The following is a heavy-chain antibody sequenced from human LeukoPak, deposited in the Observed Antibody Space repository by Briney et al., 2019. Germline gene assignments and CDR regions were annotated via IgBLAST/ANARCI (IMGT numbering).Heavy chain of an antibody. J-gene: IGHJ3*02. CDR3: ARGDYYDSSGYYRPDAFDI. Sequence: SETLSLAYTVSGGSISSYYWSWIRQPPGKGLEWIGYIYYSGSTNYNPSLKSRVTISVDTSKNQFSLKLSSVTAADTAVYYCARGDYYDSSGYYRPDAFDIWGQGTMVTVSS. CDR2: IYYSGST. D-gene: IGHD3-22*01. V-gene: IGHV4-59*01. CDR1: GGSISSYY.